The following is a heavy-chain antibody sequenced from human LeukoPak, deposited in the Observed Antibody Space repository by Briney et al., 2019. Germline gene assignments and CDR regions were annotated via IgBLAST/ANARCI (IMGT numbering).Heavy chain of an antibody. Sequence: GGSLRLSCVVSGFTFSSYEMNWVRQAPGKRLEWVSYMSNNGRTIYYADSVKGRFTISRDNAKNSLYLQMNSLRAEDTAVYYCARLTGSYYNYYYYYMDVWGKGTTVTVSS. CDR1: GFTFSSYE. J-gene: IGHJ6*03. CDR2: MSNNGRTI. D-gene: IGHD3-10*01. V-gene: IGHV3-48*03. CDR3: ARLTGSYYNYYYYYMDV.